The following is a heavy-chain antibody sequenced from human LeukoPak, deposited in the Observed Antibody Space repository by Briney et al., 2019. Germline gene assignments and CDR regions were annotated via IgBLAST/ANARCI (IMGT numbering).Heavy chain of an antibody. V-gene: IGHV1-69*13. CDR3: ARVVVPAATGYFDL. Sequence: ASVKVSCKASGGTFSSYAISWVRQAPGQGLEWMGGIIPIFGTANYAQKFQGRVTITADESTSTAYMELSSLRSEDTAVYYCARVVVPAATGYFDLWGRGTLVTVSS. CDR1: GGTFSSYA. J-gene: IGHJ2*01. D-gene: IGHD2-2*01. CDR2: IIPIFGTA.